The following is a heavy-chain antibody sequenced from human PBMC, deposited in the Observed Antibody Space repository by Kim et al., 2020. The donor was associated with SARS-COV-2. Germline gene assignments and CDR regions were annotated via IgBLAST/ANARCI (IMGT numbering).Heavy chain of an antibody. CDR2: IYPGDSDT. J-gene: IGHJ6*02. CDR3: ARGLSYYYYGMDV. CDR1: GYSFTSYW. Sequence: GESLKISCKGSGYSFTSYWIGWVRQMPGKGLEWMGIIYPGDSDTRYSPAFQGQVTISADKSISTAYLQWSSLKASDTAMYYCARGLSYYYYGMDVWGQGTTVTVSS. V-gene: IGHV5-51*01.